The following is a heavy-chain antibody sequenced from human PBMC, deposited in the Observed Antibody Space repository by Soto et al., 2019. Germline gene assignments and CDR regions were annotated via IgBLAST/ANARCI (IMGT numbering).Heavy chain of an antibody. V-gene: IGHV4-4*02. J-gene: IGHJ4*02. CDR3: ARDPWGYPGPGFDY. D-gene: IGHD5-18*01. Sequence: SETLSLTCAVSGDSINSSHWWNWVRQPPGKGLEWIGQISHSGSTNYNPSLTSRVTISVDKSKNQFSLKLSSVTAADTAVYYCARDPWGYPGPGFDYWGQGTMVTVYS. CDR2: ISHSGST. CDR1: GDSINSSHW.